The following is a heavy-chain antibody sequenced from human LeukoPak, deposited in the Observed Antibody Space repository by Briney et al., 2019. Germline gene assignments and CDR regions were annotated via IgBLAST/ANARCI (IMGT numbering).Heavy chain of an antibody. D-gene: IGHD2-21*02. CDR3: ARASPGDPLCGCDCYFTD. Sequence: GGSLRLSCAASGFTFSSYSMNWVRQAPGKGLEWVSSISSSSSYIYYADSVKGRFTISRDNAKNSLYPQMNSLRAEDTAVYYCARASPGDPLCGCDCYFTDWGQGTLVTVSS. CDR2: ISSSSSYI. V-gene: IGHV3-21*01. J-gene: IGHJ4*02. CDR1: GFTFSSYS.